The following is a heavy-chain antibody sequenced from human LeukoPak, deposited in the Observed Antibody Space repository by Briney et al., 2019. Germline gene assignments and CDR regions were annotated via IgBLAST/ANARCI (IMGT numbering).Heavy chain of an antibody. D-gene: IGHD6-13*01. Sequence: ASVKVSCKASGYTLTDYYLHWVRQAPGQRLEWMGWIYPKDGGTNYAQKFRGRVTMTTDTSITTAYMDLNSLRSDDTAVYYCARESPYSSSWFDNWGQGTLVTVSS. CDR2: IYPKDGGT. CDR1: GYTLTDYY. J-gene: IGHJ4*02. V-gene: IGHV1-2*02. CDR3: ARESPYSSSWFDN.